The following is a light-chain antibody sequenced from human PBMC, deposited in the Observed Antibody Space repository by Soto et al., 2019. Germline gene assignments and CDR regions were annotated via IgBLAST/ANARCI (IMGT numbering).Light chain of an antibody. CDR2: AAS. J-gene: IGKJ5*01. CDR3: QQYNSYLT. V-gene: IGKV1-17*01. Sequence: DIQMTQSPSSLSASVEDRVIITCRASQSISNHLNWYQQKPGKAPKLLIFAASSLQSGVPSRFSGSGSGTEFTLTISSLQPDDFATYYCQQYNSYLTFGQGTRLEIK. CDR1: QSISNH.